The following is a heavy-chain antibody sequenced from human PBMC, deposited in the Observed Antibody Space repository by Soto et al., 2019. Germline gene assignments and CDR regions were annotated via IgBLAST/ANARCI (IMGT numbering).Heavy chain of an antibody. D-gene: IGHD3-9*01. CDR3: VRDVDWSFDS. CDR1: GFTFSSYS. V-gene: IGHV3-48*04. Sequence: GGSLRLSCDASGFTFSSYSFNWVRQAPGKGLEWLSYINRDSSVIYYAGTVQGRFTISRDNAKNSLYLQMNSLRAEYTALFYCVRDVDWSFDSWGQGTLVTVSS. CDR2: INRDSSVI. J-gene: IGHJ5*01.